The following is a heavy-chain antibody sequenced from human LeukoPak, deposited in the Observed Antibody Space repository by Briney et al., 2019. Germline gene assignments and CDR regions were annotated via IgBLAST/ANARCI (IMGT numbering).Heavy chain of an antibody. D-gene: IGHD2-15*01. CDR3: ARYCSGGSCYWGYYFDY. CDR1: GFTFDDYA. CDR2: ITSSSSYI. V-gene: IGHV3-21*01. J-gene: IGHJ4*02. Sequence: PGRSLRLSCAASGFTFDDYAMHWVRHAPGKGLEWVSSITSSSSYIHYADSVKGRFTISRDNAKNSLYLQMNSLRAEDTAVYYCARYCSGGSCYWGYYFDYWGQGTLVTVSS.